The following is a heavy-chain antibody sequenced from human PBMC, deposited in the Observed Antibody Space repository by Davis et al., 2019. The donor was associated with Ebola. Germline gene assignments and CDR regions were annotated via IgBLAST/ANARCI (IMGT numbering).Heavy chain of an antibody. V-gene: IGHV4-34*01. CDR2: INHSGST. J-gene: IGHJ6*02. CDR1: GGSFSGYY. Sequence: PSETLSLTCAVYGGSFSGYYWSWIRQPPGKGLEWIGEINHSGSTNYNPSLKSRVTISVDTSKNQFSLKLSSVTAADTAVYYCARTRGYDLDVWGQGTTVTVSS. D-gene: IGHD4-11*01. CDR3: ARTRGYDLDV.